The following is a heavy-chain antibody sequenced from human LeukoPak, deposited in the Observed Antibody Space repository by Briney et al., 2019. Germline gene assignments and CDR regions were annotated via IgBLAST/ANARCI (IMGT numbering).Heavy chain of an antibody. CDR3: ARDPNGDYIGAFDM. D-gene: IGHD4-17*01. J-gene: IGHJ3*02. V-gene: IGHV3-23*01. CDR2: ITAGSGNT. Sequence: GGSLRLSCTASGFTFSTYAMMWVRQIPGKGLERVSAITAGSGNTVYADSVKGRFTISRDDSKHTLFLQMNSLRAEDTAVYYCARDPNGDYIGAFDMWGPGTMVTVSS. CDR1: GFTFSTYA.